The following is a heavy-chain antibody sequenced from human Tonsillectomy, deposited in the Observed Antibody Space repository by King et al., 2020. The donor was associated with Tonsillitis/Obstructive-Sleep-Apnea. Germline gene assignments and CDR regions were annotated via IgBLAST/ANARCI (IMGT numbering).Heavy chain of an antibody. J-gene: IGHJ3*02. CDR3: ARDRDCSSTSCYNAFDI. CDR2: ISYDGSNK. D-gene: IGHD2-2*02. Sequence: VQLVESGGGVVQPGRSLRLSCAASGFTFSTYAMHGVRQAPGKGLEWVAVISYDGSNKYYADSVKGRFTISRDNSKNTLYLQMNSLRTEDTAVYYCARDRDCSSTSCYNAFDIWGQGTMVTVSS. CDR1: GFTFSTYA. V-gene: IGHV3-30*04.